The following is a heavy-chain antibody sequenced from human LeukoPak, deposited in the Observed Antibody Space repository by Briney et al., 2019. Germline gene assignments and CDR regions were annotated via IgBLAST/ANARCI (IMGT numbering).Heavy chain of an antibody. Sequence: GGSLRLSCAASGFTFSSYAMSWVRQAPGKGLEWVSAISGSGGSTYYADSVKGRFTISRDNSKNTLYLQMNSLRAEDTAVYYCARVRSSSGGAFDIWGQGTMVTVSS. CDR1: GFTFSSYA. D-gene: IGHD6-13*01. V-gene: IGHV3-23*01. CDR3: ARVRSSSGGAFDI. CDR2: ISGSGGST. J-gene: IGHJ3*02.